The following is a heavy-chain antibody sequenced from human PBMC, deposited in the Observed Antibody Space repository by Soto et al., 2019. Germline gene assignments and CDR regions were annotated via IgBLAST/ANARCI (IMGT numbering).Heavy chain of an antibody. V-gene: IGHV4-59*01. J-gene: IGHJ4*02. CDR1: GGSMSSYY. D-gene: IGHD2-15*01. Sequence: SETLSLTCTVSGGSMSSYYWTWLRQSPGRGLEWIGYISYSGSTYYNPSLKSRVTISADTSKNQFSLRMNSMIAADTAVYYCARADPDASVGYWGQGTLVTAPQ. CDR2: ISYSGST. CDR3: ARADPDASVGY.